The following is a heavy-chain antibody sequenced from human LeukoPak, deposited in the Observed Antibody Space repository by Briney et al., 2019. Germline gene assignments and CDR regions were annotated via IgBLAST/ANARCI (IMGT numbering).Heavy chain of an antibody. J-gene: IGHJ6*04. CDR1: GGSFSGYY. V-gene: IGHV4-34*01. CDR2: INHSGST. D-gene: IGHD3-10*01. CDR3: ARDYYGSGSYYKHYYGMDV. Sequence: LETLSLTCAVYGGSFSGYYWSWVRQPPGKGLEWIGEINHSGSTNYNPSLKSRVTISVDTSKNQFSLKLSSVTAADTAVYYCARDYYGSGSYYKHYYGMDVWGKGTTVTVSS.